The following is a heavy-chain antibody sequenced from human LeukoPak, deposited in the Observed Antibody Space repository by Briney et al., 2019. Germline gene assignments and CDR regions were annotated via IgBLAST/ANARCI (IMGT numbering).Heavy chain of an antibody. CDR1: GLTVSRNY. Sequence: PGGSLRLSCAASGLTVSRNYMSWVRQAPGMGLEWVSIIYSDGTTYYVDSVKGRFTISRDNSKNTLYLQMNSLRAEDTAVYYCARDPFRDAPDYFDYWGQRTLVSVSS. CDR2: IYSDGTT. D-gene: IGHD2/OR15-2a*01. V-gene: IGHV3-53*01. J-gene: IGHJ4*02. CDR3: ARDPFRDAPDYFDY.